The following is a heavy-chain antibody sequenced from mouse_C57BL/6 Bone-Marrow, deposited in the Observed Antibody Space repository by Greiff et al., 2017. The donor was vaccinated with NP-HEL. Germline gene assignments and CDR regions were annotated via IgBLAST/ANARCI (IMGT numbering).Heavy chain of an antibody. CDR3: AFVVATDWYFDV. J-gene: IGHJ1*03. Sequence: VQLQQSGPELVKPGASVKISCKASGYAFSSSWMNWVKQRPGKGLEWIGRIYPGDGDTNYNGKFKGKATLTADKSSSTAYMQLSSLTSEDSAVYFCAFVVATDWYFDVWGTGTTVTVSS. CDR1: GYAFSSSW. CDR2: IYPGDGDT. D-gene: IGHD1-1*01. V-gene: IGHV1-82*01.